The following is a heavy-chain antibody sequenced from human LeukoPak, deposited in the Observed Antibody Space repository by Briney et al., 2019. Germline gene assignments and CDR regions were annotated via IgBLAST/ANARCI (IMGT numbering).Heavy chain of an antibody. CDR2: INPNSGGT. CDR1: GYTFTGYY. CDR3: ARESGIAENAFDI. D-gene: IGHD6-13*01. J-gene: IGHJ3*02. V-gene: IGHV1-2*02. Sequence: ASVKVSCKASGYTFTGYYMHWVRQAPGQGLEWRGWINPNSGGTNYAQKFQGRVTMTRDTSISTAYMELSRLRSDDTAVYYCARESGIAENAFDIWGQGTMVTVSS.